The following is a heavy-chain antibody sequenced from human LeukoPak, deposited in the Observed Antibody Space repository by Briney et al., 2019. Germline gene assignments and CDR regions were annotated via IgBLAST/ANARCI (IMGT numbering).Heavy chain of an antibody. J-gene: IGHJ5*02. D-gene: IGHD6-19*01. Sequence: SETLSLTCAVYGGSFSCYYWSWIRQPPGKGLEWIGEINHSGSTNYNPSLKSRVTISVDTSKNQFSLKLSSVTAADTAVFYCARQAGTVNTFRYFHPWGQGTLVTVSS. CDR2: INHSGST. V-gene: IGHV4-34*01. CDR3: ARQAGTVNTFRYFHP. CDR1: GGSFSCYY.